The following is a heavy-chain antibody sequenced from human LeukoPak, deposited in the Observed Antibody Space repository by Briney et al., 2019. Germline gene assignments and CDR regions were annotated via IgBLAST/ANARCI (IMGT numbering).Heavy chain of an antibody. CDR1: GGSISSGDYY. Sequence: PSETLSLTCTVSGGSISSGDYYWSWIRQPPGKGLEWIGYIYYSGSTYYNPSLKSRVTISVDTSKNQFSLKLSSVTAADTAVYYCARVYGSGSYSDYWGQGTLVTVSS. D-gene: IGHD3-10*01. CDR2: IYYSGST. CDR3: ARVYGSGSYSDY. V-gene: IGHV4-30-4*01. J-gene: IGHJ4*02.